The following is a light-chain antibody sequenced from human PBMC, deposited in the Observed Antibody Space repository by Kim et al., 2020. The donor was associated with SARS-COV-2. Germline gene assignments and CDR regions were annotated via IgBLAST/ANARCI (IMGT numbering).Light chain of an antibody. Sequence: VPPGESATPAWRASQTLTRNYVAEYQRKPGQAPRLLIYGISTRATGIPDRFSGSGSGTDFTLTISRLEPEDFAVYYCQQYNTLRTFGQGTKVDIK. CDR3: QQYNTLRT. CDR2: GIS. V-gene: IGKV3-20*01. CDR1: QTLTRNY. J-gene: IGKJ1*01.